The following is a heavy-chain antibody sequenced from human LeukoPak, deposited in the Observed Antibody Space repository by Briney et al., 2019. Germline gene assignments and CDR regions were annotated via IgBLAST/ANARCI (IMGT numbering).Heavy chain of an antibody. CDR3: ARGDFDVDY. CDR2: ISYDGSNK. J-gene: IGHJ4*02. V-gene: IGHV3-30*03. CDR1: GFTFSSYG. Sequence: GGSLRLSCAASGFTFSSYGMHWVRQAPGKGLEWVAVISYDGSNKYYADSVKGRFTISRDNSKNTLYLQMNSLRAEDTALYYCARGDFDVDYWGQGTLVTVSS. D-gene: IGHD3-9*01.